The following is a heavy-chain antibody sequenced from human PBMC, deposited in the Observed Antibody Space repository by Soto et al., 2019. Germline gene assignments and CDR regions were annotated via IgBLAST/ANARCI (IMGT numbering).Heavy chain of an antibody. CDR2: IYYSGST. V-gene: IGHV4-59*01. Sequence: QVQLQESGPGLVKPSETLSLTCTVSGGSISSYYWSWIRQPPGKGLEWIGHIYYSGSTNYNPSLKSRVTISVDTSKNQSYLKLSSVTAADTAVYYCARVVVPAAMGNWFAPWGQGTLVTVSS. CDR1: GGSISSYY. D-gene: IGHD2-2*01. J-gene: IGHJ5*02. CDR3: ARVVVPAAMGNWFAP.